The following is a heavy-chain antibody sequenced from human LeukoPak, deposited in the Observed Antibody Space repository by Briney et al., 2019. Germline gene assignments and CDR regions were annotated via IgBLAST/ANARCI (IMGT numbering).Heavy chain of an antibody. J-gene: IGHJ6*03. CDR3: ARVNYDASGYRGYYYYMDV. V-gene: IGHV1-18*01. Sequence: GASVKVSCKASGYTFTSYGITWVRQAPGQGLEWMGWISAYNGNTNYAQKLQGRVTMTTDTSTSTAYMELRSLRSDDTAVYYCARVNYDASGYRGYYYYMDVWGKGTTVTVSS. CDR2: ISAYNGNT. CDR1: GYTFTSYG. D-gene: IGHD3-22*01.